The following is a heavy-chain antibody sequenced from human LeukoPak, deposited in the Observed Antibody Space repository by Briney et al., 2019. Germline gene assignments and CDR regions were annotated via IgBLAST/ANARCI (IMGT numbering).Heavy chain of an antibody. D-gene: IGHD3-22*01. Sequence: SETLSLTCTVSGGSISSYYWSWIRQPPGKGLEWIGYIYYSGSTNYNPSLKSRVTISVDTSENQFSLKLSSVTAADTAVYYCASPVITTAFDIWGQGTMVTVSS. CDR2: IYYSGST. CDR3: ASPVITTAFDI. V-gene: IGHV4-59*01. CDR1: GGSISSYY. J-gene: IGHJ3*02.